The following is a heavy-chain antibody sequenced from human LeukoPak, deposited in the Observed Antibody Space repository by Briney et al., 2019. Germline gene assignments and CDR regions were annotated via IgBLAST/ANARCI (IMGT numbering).Heavy chain of an antibody. D-gene: IGHD5-24*01. Sequence: PGGSLRLSCAASGFTFSSYGMHWVRQAPGKGLEWVAVISYDGSSKYYADSVKGRFTISRDNSKNTLYLQMNSLRAEDTAVYYCAKEDVEASAFDIWGQGTMVTVSS. V-gene: IGHV3-30*18. CDR2: ISYDGSSK. CDR3: AKEDVEASAFDI. CDR1: GFTFSSYG. J-gene: IGHJ3*02.